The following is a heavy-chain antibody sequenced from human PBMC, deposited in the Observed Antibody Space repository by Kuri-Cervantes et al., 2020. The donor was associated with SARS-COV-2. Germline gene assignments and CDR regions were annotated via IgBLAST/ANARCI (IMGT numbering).Heavy chain of an antibody. Sequence: SVKVSCKASGGTFSSYAISWVRQAPRQGLEWMGGIIPIFGTANYAQKFQGRVTITADKSTSTAYMELSSLRSEDTAVYYCARLNIMITFGGVIDFYYYYYGMDVWGQGTTVTVSS. CDR3: ARLNIMITFGGVIDFYYYYYGMDV. V-gene: IGHV1-69*06. CDR1: GGTFSSYA. CDR2: IIPIFGTA. D-gene: IGHD3-16*01. J-gene: IGHJ6*02.